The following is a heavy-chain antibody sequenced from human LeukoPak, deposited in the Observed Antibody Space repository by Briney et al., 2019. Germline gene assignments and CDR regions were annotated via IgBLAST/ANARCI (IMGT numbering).Heavy chain of an antibody. CDR3: AKARGLIGGAFDI. CDR1: GFTFSSYA. CDR2: ISGSGGST. J-gene: IGHJ3*02. D-gene: IGHD3-22*01. Sequence: PGGSLRLSCAASGFTFSSYAMNWVRQAPGKGLEWVSAISGSGGSTYYADSVKGRFTISRDNSKNTLYLQMNSLRTEDTALYYCAKARGLIGGAFDIWGQGTMVTVSS. V-gene: IGHV3-23*01.